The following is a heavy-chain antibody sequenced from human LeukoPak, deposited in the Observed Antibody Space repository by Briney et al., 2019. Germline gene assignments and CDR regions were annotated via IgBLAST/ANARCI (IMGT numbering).Heavy chain of an antibody. CDR3: ARDTNYGDYV. CDR1: GGSISSYY. V-gene: IGHV4-59*01. J-gene: IGHJ4*02. CDR2: VYYSGTA. D-gene: IGHD4-17*01. Sequence: SETMSLTCNVSGGSISSYYWSWIRQPPGKGLERIGYVYYSGTASYNPSLKSRVTISVDTSKKQFSLELKSVTAADTAVYYCARDTNYGDYVWGQGTLVTVSS.